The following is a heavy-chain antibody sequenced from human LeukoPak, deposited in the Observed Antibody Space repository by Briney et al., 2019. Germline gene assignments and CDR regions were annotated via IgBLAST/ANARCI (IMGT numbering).Heavy chain of an antibody. CDR2: STHTGIT. CDR3: ARGGTLTEVYNHWYFDL. Sequence: SETLSLTCAVSGGSFSGYYWSWIRQPPGKGLEWIGESTHTGITNYNPSLKSRITISVDTSKNQFSLRLSSVTAADTAVYYCARGGTLTEVYNHWYFDLWGRGTLVTVSS. CDR1: GGSFSGYY. V-gene: IGHV4-34*01. D-gene: IGHD1-1*01. J-gene: IGHJ2*01.